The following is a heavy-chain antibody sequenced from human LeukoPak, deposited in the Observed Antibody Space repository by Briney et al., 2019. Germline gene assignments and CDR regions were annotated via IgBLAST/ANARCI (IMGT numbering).Heavy chain of an antibody. CDR3: AKRYCSGGTCYSGFDY. V-gene: IGHV5-51*01. CDR2: IYPGDSDT. Sequence: KVSCKASGYTFTSYGISWVRQMPGKGLEWMGSIYPGDSDTRYSPSFQGQVTISADKSISTAYLQWSSLKASDTAMYYCAKRYCSGGTCYSGFDYWGQGTLVTVSS. CDR1: GYTFTSYG. D-gene: IGHD2-15*01. J-gene: IGHJ4*02.